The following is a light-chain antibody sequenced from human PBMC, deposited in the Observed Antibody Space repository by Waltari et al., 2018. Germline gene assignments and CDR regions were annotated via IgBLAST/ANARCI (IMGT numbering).Light chain of an antibody. J-gene: IGLJ3*02. Sequence: QLVLTQSPSASASLGASVKLTCTLSSGHSSNVIAWLQQQPEKGPRLLMKVNSDGSHRTGDEIPDRFSGSSSGAERYLSISSLRSEDEADYFCQTGGHGTWVFGGGTKLTVL. CDR3: QTGGHGTWV. CDR1: SGHSSNV. CDR2: VNSDGSH. V-gene: IGLV4-69*01.